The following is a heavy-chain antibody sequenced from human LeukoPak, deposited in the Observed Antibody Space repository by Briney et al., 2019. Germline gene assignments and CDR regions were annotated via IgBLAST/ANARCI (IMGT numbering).Heavy chain of an antibody. CDR3: ARDYYYDSSGYYYVDY. J-gene: IGHJ4*02. D-gene: IGHD3-22*01. Sequence: GGSLRLSCAASGFTFSSYAMSWVRQAPGKGLEWVSITISSGVSAYYADSVKGRFTISRDNSKNTLYLQMNSLRAEDTAAYYCARDYYYDSSGYYYVDYWGQGTLVTVSS. CDR1: GFTFSSYA. V-gene: IGHV3-23*01. CDR2: TISSGVSA.